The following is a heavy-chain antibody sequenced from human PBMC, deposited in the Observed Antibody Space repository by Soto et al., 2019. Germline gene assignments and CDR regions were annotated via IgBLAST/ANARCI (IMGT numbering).Heavy chain of an antibody. D-gene: IGHD2-2*01. CDR3: ASSYCISTSCPPYYGMDV. CDR2: ISACNGNK. Sequence: ASVKVSCKASGYSFTSYGISWVRQAPGQGLEWMGWISACNGNKKYAQKLQGRVTMTRDTSTSTAYMELRSLRSEDTAVYYCASSYCISTSCPPYYGMDVWGQGTTVTVSS. CDR1: GYSFTSYG. V-gene: IGHV1-18*01. J-gene: IGHJ6*02.